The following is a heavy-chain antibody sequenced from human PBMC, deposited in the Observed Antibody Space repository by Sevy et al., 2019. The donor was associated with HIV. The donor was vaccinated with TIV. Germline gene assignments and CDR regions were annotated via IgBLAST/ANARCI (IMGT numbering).Heavy chain of an antibody. CDR2: ISSSSSTI. D-gene: IGHD3-22*01. CDR3: ARDRDHYYDSSGYYYGTPWPEYFQH. Sequence: GGSLRLSCAASGFTFSSYSMNWVRQAPGKGLEWVSYISSSSSTIYYADSVKGRFTISRDNAKNSLYLQMNSLRDEDTAWYYCARDRDHYYDSSGYYYGTPWPEYFQHWGQGTLVTVSS. J-gene: IGHJ1*01. CDR1: GFTFSSYS. V-gene: IGHV3-48*02.